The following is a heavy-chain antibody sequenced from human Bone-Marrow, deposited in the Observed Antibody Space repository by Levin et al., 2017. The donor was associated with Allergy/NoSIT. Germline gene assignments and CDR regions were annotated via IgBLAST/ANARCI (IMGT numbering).Heavy chain of an antibody. J-gene: IGHJ4*02. V-gene: IGHV5-10-1*01. Sequence: GESLKISCKGSGYSFTSYWISWVRQMPGKGLEWMGRIDPSDSYTNYSPSFQGHVTISADKSISTAYLQWSSLKASDTAMYYCARRVYCSSTSCQSPLYYFDYWGQGTLVTVSS. CDR2: IDPSDSYT. CDR3: ARRVYCSSTSCQSPLYYFDY. D-gene: IGHD2-2*01. CDR1: GYSFTSYW.